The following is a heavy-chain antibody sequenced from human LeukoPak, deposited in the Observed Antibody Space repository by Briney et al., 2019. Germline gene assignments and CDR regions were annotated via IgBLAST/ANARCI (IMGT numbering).Heavy chain of an antibody. CDR3: AKTLRFLEWSTFDY. J-gene: IGHJ4*02. D-gene: IGHD3-3*01. CDR1: GYTFTSYY. V-gene: IGHV1-46*01. Sequence: ASVKVSCKASGYTFTSYYMLWVRQAPGQGLEWMGIINPSGGSTSYQPKFQGRVTMTRDTSTSTVYMELSSLRSEDTVVYYCAKTLRFLEWSTFDYWGQGTLVSVSS. CDR2: INPSGGST.